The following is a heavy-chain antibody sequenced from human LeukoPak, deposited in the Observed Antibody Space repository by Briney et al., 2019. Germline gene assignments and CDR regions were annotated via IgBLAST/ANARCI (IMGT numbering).Heavy chain of an antibody. CDR3: ARMRRVTIFGMVMNWFDP. CDR1: GYTFTSYY. J-gene: IGHJ5*02. V-gene: IGHV1-46*01. D-gene: IGHD3-3*01. CDR2: INPSGGST. Sequence: ASVKVSCKASGYTFTSYYMHWVRQAPGQGLEWMGIINPSGGSTSYAQKFQGRVTMTRDTSTGTVYMELSSLRSEDTAVYYCARMRRVTIFGMVMNWFDPWGQGTLVTVSS.